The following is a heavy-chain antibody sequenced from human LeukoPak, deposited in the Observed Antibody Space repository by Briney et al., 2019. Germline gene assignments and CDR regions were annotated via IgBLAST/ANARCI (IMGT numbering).Heavy chain of an antibody. Sequence: GGSLRLSCAASGFTFSSYEMNWVRQAPGKGLEWVSYISSRGTTIYYADSVKGRFTISRDNAKNSLYLQLNSLRAEDTAVYYCARLPAYSGSLGYFDYWGQGTLVTVSS. J-gene: IGHJ4*02. CDR2: ISSRGTTI. V-gene: IGHV3-48*03. CDR3: ARLPAYSGSLGYFDY. D-gene: IGHD1-26*01. CDR1: GFTFSSYE.